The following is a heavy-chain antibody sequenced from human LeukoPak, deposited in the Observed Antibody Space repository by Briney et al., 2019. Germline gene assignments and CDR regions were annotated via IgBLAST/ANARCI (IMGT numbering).Heavy chain of an antibody. CDR1: GFTFSSYS. CDR3: ARGRLRGPFDY. V-gene: IGHV3-21*01. D-gene: IGHD2-15*01. CDR2: ISSSSSYI. Sequence: GGSLRLSXAASGFTFSSYSMNWVRQAPGKGLEWVSSISSSSSYIYYADSVKGRFTISRDNAKNSLYLQMNSLRAEDTAVYYCARGRLRGPFDYWGQGTLVTVSS. J-gene: IGHJ4*02.